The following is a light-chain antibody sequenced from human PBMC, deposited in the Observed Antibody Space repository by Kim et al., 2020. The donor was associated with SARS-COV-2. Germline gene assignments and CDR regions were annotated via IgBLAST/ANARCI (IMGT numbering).Light chain of an antibody. CDR3: QQYNNGPPMYT. Sequence: SPGERATLSCRASQSVSRNLAWYQHKPGQAPRLLIYGASNRAIGVPDRFSGSGSGTEFTLTISSLQSEDFALYYCQQYNNGPPMYTFGQGTKLEI. CDR2: GAS. CDR1: QSVSRN. J-gene: IGKJ2*01. V-gene: IGKV3-15*01.